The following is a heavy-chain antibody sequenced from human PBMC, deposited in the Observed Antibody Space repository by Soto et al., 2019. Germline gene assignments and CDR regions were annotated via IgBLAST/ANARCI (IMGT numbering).Heavy chain of an antibody. Sequence: TVVGGYSGSFGGSWIRKTPGKGLEWIGYIYYSGSANYNPSLKSRVTISVDTAKNQFSLKLSSVTAADTAVYYCARVYDYVWGSNRYYHSVTDVWGQRTTVTVSS. CDR1: GGYSGSFG. CDR3: ARVYDYVWGSNRYYHSVTDV. V-gene: IGHV4-59*01. CDR2: IYYSGSA. J-gene: IGHJ6*02. D-gene: IGHD3-16*02.